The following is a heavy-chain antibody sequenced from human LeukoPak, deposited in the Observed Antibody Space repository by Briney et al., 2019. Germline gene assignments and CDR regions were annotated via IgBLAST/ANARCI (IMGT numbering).Heavy chain of an antibody. J-gene: IGHJ3*02. CDR1: GYSISSDYC. CDR2: IYHSGTT. D-gene: IGHD3-3*01. V-gene: IGHV4-38-2*01. Sequence: SETLSLTCAVSGYSISSDYCWGWIRQPPGKGLEWIGSIYHSGTTHYNPSLKSRVTISVDTSKSQFSLKLSSVTAADTAVYYCARAERITIFGVVIIKVEAFDIWGQGTMVTVSS. CDR3: ARAERITIFGVVIIKVEAFDI.